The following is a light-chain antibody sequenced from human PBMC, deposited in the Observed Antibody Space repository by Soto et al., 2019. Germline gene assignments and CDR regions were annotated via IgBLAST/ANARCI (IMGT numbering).Light chain of an antibody. CDR1: TGTVTSGHY. J-gene: IGLJ2*01. CDR3: LLYHGGAVV. Sequence: QAVVTQEPSLTVSPRGTVTLTCASSTGTVTSGHYPNWLQQKPGQAPRALIYSTDTRHSWTPARFSGSLLGGKAALTLSGVQPEDEADYYCLLYHGGAVVFGGGTKLTVL. V-gene: IGLV7-43*01. CDR2: STD.